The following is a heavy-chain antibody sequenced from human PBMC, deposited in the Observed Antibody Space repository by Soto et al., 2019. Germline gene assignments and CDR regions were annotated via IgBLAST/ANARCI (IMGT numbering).Heavy chain of an antibody. D-gene: IGHD1-26*01. Sequence: ASVKVSCKASGYTFTGYYMHWVRQAPGQGLEWMGWINPNSGGTNYAQKFQGRVTMTRDTSISTAYMELSRLRSDDTAVYYCARSPLFVGATAEGGNWFDPWGQGTLVTVSS. CDR3: ARSPLFVGATAEGGNWFDP. J-gene: IGHJ5*02. CDR2: INPNSGGT. V-gene: IGHV1-2*02. CDR1: GYTFTGYY.